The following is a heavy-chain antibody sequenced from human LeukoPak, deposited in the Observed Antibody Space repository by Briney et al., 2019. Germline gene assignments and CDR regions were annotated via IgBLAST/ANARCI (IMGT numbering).Heavy chain of an antibody. CDR2: IYYSGST. V-gene: IGHV4-59*01. CDR1: GGSISSYY. Sequence: SETLSLTCTVSGGSISSYYWSWIRQPPGKGLEWIGPIYYSGSTNYNPSLKSRVTISIDTSKNQFSLRLTSVTAADTAVYYCARGAAGYSYGWGQGTLVTVSS. CDR3: ARGAAGYSYG. J-gene: IGHJ4*02. D-gene: IGHD5-18*01.